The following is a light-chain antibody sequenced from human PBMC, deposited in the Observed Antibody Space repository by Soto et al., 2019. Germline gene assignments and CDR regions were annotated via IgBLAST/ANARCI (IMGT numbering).Light chain of an antibody. CDR3: QSYDSSLSEDV. J-gene: IGLJ1*01. Sequence: QSVLTQPPSVSGAPGQRVTISCTGSTSNIGAGYDVHWYQQLPGTAPKLLIFGNNNRPSGVPDRFSGSKSGTSGSLAITGLQVEDEADYYCQSYDSSLSEDVFGSGTKLTVL. CDR1: TSNIGAGYD. CDR2: GNN. V-gene: IGLV1-40*01.